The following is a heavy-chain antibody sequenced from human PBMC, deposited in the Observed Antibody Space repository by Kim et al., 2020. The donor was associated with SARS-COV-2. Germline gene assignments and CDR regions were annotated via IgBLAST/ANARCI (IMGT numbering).Heavy chain of an antibody. V-gene: IGHV4-34*01. Sequence: SETLSLTCAVYGGSFSGYYWSWIRQPPGKGLEWIGEINHSGSTNYNPSLKSRVTISVDTSKNQFSLKLSSVTAADTAVYYCARGRLGSSSWYQGFDYWGQGTLVTVSS. CDR1: GGSFSGYY. D-gene: IGHD6-13*01. CDR3: ARGRLGSSSWYQGFDY. CDR2: INHSGST. J-gene: IGHJ4*02.